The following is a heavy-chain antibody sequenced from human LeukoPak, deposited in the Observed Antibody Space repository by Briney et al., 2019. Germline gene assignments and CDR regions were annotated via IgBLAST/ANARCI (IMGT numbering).Heavy chain of an antibody. CDR2: IYYSGST. Sequence: PSETLSLTCTVSSDSISSDYWSWIRQPPGKGLEWIGYIYYSGSTNYNPSLKSRITISIDTSKNQFSLKLSSVTAADTAVYYCARQGYSSSWYDWFDPWGQGTLVTVSS. J-gene: IGHJ5*02. CDR3: ARQGYSSSWYDWFDP. D-gene: IGHD6-13*01. CDR1: SDSISSDY. V-gene: IGHV4-59*08.